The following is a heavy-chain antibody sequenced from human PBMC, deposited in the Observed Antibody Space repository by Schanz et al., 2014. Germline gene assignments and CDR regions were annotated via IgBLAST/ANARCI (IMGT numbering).Heavy chain of an antibody. CDR3: ARVYEGDLYSPRHDAFDV. CDR2: ISDSGDST. V-gene: IGHV3-11*04. D-gene: IGHD2-21*02. J-gene: IGHJ3*01. CDR1: GFIFSDYY. Sequence: VQLVESGGGLVKPGESLRLSCAASGFIFSDYYMTWIRQAPGKGLEWVSDISDSGDSTHYADSVKGRFTISRDNAKTSLYLQRNSLRAEDTAVYYCARVYEGDLYSPRHDAFDVWGQGTVVTVSS.